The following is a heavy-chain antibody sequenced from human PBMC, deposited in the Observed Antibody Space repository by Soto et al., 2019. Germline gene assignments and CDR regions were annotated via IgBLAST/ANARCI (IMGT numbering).Heavy chain of an antibody. CDR1: GFSFSSYA. J-gene: IGHJ6*02. D-gene: IGHD6-13*01. Sequence: QVQVVESGGGVVQPGRSLRLSCAASGFSFSSYAMHWVRQAPGKGLEWVAVISYDGNNKYYADSVKGRITISRDSSKTMVYLQMNSLRPEDTAVYYCARAPPRGIAAPGTWGSGMDVWGQGTTVTVSS. V-gene: IGHV3-30-3*01. CDR3: ARAPPRGIAAPGTWGSGMDV. CDR2: ISYDGNNK.